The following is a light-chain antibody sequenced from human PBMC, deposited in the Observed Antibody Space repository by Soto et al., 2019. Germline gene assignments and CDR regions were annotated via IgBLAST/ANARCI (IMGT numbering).Light chain of an antibody. CDR3: ASQTSPNMWI. Sequence: QSVLTQPASVSGSPGQSITFPCTGTSSDIGKSKYVSWFQQLPGEAPRLIIYEVNSRPSGISDRFSGSKSGNSASLTISGLQPEDESTYYCASQTSPNMWIFGGGTKLTGL. CDR2: EVN. J-gene: IGLJ2*01. CDR1: SSDIGKSKY. V-gene: IGLV2-14*01.